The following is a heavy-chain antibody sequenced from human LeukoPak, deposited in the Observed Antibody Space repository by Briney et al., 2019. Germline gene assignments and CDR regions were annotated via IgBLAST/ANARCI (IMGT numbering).Heavy chain of an antibody. J-gene: IGHJ4*02. V-gene: IGHV1-2*02. CDR1: GYTFTGYY. Sequence: ASVKVSCKASGYTFTGYYMHWVRQAPGQGLEWVGWINPNSGGTNYAQKFQGRVSMTRDTSISTAYMGLRRLRSDDTAVYCCARDRHKLVDIVAGILDYWGQGTLVTVSS. CDR3: ARDRHKLVDIVAGILDY. CDR2: INPNSGGT. D-gene: IGHD5-12*01.